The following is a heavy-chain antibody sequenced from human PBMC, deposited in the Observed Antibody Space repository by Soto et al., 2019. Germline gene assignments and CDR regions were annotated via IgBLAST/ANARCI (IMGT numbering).Heavy chain of an antibody. CDR1: GFTFDDYA. J-gene: IGHJ5*02. CDR2: ISWSGTNI. CDR3: AKGGSAALISAAGTGNWFDP. V-gene: IGHV3-9*01. Sequence: EVHLVESGGGLVQPGRSLKLSCVASGFTFDDYAMYWVRQAPGKGPEWVSGISWSGTNIAYADSVKGRFTISRDNAKNTLYLQMNSLRAADTALYYCAKGGSAALISAAGTGNWFDPWGQGSLVTVAS. D-gene: IGHD6-13*01.